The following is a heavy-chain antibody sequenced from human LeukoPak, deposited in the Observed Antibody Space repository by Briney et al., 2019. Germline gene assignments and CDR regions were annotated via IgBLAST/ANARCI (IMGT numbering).Heavy chain of an antibody. V-gene: IGHV3-48*03. Sequence: GGSLRLSCAASGFTFRSYEMNWVRQAPGKGLEWVSYISSSGSTIYYADSVKGRFTISRDNAKNSLFLQMNSLRAEDTALYYCARAFPGSGSGYFDLWGRGTLVTVSS. J-gene: IGHJ2*01. CDR1: GFTFRSYE. CDR3: ARAFPGSGSGYFDL. D-gene: IGHD3-10*01. CDR2: ISSSGSTI.